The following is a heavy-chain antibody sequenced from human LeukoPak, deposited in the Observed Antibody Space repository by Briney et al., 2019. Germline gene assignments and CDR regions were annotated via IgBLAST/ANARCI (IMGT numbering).Heavy chain of an antibody. J-gene: IGHJ4*02. CDR1: GFTFSSYS. D-gene: IGHD6-6*01. Sequence: GGSLRLSCAAAGFTFSSYSMNWVRQAPGKGLEWVSSISSSSSYIYYADSVKGRFTISRDNAKNSLYLQMNSLRAEDTAVYYCARDRSSSSGRNYFDYWGQGTLVTVTS. CDR3: ARDRSSSSGRNYFDY. V-gene: IGHV3-21*01. CDR2: ISSSSSYI.